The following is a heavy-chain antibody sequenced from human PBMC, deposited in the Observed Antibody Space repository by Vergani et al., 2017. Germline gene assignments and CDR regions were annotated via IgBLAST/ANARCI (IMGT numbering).Heavy chain of an antibody. D-gene: IGHD2-15*01. CDR2: INSNSGNP. V-gene: IGHV7-4-1*02. J-gene: IGHJ5*02. CDR1: GYTFTNYA. CDR3: VRTRSGSCTGGSCYSGGFDP. Sequence: QVQLVQSGSEVKKPGASVKVSCRASGYTFTNYALNWVRQAPGQGLEWVGWINSNSGNPTYAQGFKGRFVFSLDSSVSTSYLQITSLQPEDTAVYYGVRTRSGSCTGGSCYSGGFDPWGQGTLVTVSS.